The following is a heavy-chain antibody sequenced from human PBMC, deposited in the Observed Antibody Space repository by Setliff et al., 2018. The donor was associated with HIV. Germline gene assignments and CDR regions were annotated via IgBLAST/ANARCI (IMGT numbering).Heavy chain of an antibody. CDR2: VYHSGGT. J-gene: IGHJ4*02. CDR1: GYSISSGYY. V-gene: IGHV4-38-2*01. D-gene: IGHD6-19*01. CDR3: TRRFEKWLAFDY. Sequence: PSETLSLTCAVSGYSISSGYYWGWIRQPPGKGLEWIGNVYHSGGTDYNPSLRSRVTISVDTSTNQFSLNLASVTAADTAVYYCTRRFEKWLAFDYWGQGTLVTVSS.